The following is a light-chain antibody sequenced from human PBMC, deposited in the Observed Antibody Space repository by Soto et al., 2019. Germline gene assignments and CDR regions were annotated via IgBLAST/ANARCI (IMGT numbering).Light chain of an antibody. J-gene: IGKJ5*01. CDR1: QSVSSSY. Sequence: EIVLTQSPGTXSXSPGERATLSCRASQSVSSSYLAWYQQKPGQAPRLLIYGASGRATGIPDRFSGSGSGTDFTLTISRLEPEDFAVYYCQQYGSSPPVTFGQGTRLEIK. V-gene: IGKV3-20*01. CDR3: QQYGSSPPVT. CDR2: GAS.